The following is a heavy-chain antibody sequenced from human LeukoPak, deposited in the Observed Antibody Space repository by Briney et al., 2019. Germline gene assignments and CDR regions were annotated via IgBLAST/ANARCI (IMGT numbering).Heavy chain of an antibody. V-gene: IGHV3-30*02. J-gene: IGHJ4*02. CDR2: IRYDGSNK. CDR3: ARGSGSYGSYYFDY. Sequence: GGSLRLSCAASGFTFSSYGMHWVRQAPGKGLEWVAFIRYDGSNKYYADSVKGRFTISRDNSKNTLYLQMNSLRAEDTAVYYCARGSGSYGSYYFDYWGQGTLVTVSS. D-gene: IGHD1-26*01. CDR1: GFTFSSYG.